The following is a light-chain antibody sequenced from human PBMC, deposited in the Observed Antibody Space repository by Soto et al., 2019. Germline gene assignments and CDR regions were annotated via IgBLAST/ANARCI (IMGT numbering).Light chain of an antibody. CDR2: EDD. CDR1: SGSIANKF. CDR3: QSFDRSNQNWV. V-gene: IGLV6-57*04. Sequence: NFMLTQPHSVSESPGKTVTISCTRSSGSIANKFVQWFQQRPGSAPTLVIYEDDQRPSGVPDRFSGSLDSSSNSASLTISGLQTEDEADYYCQSFDRSNQNWVFGGGTKLTVL. J-gene: IGLJ3*02.